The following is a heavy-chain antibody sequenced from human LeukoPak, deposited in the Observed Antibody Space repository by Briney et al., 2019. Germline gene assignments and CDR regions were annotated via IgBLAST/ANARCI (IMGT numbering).Heavy chain of an antibody. Sequence: GGSLRLSCAASGFTVSSNYMSWVRQAPGKGLEWVSVIYSGGSTYYADSVKGRFTISRDNSKNTPYLQMNSLRAEDTAVYYCAGGSVVTASLDGMDVWGQGTTVTVSS. CDR1: GFTVSSNY. CDR2: IYSGGST. CDR3: AGGSVVTASLDGMDV. J-gene: IGHJ6*02. V-gene: IGHV3-66*02. D-gene: IGHD2-21*02.